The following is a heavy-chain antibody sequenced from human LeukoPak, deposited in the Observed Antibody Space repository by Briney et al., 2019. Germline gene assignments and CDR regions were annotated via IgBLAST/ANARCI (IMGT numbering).Heavy chain of an antibody. CDR1: GFPFSSHG. Sequence: PGGTLRLSCAASGFPFSSHGMSWVRQAPGKGLEWVSGTNRRGDITGYADFVKGRFTISRDNAKNSLYLQMNSLRVEDTALYHCARKGLGGELGGFDSWGQGTLVTVSS. CDR3: ARKGLGGELGGFDS. D-gene: IGHD1-7*01. V-gene: IGHV3-20*01. CDR2: TNRRGDIT. J-gene: IGHJ4*02.